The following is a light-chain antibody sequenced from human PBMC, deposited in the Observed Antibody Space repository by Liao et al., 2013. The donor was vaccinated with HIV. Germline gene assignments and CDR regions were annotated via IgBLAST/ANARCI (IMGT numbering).Light chain of an antibody. V-gene: IGLV3-1*01. CDR1: KLDTIY. CDR3: QAWDCDIAEL. J-gene: IGLJ1*01. Sequence: SYVLTQPPSMSVSPGQTASITCSGDKLDTIYASYCQRGQAVPVLVIYQDSKRPSGIPERISGSNSGNAATLTINGTQAMDEPDCYSQAWDCDIAELFGTGTKVSVL. CDR2: QDS.